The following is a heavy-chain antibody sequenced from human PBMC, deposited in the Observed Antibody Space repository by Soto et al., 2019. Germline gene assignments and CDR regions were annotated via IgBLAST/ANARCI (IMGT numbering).Heavy chain of an antibody. CDR3: ARSQGGSSSLDIYYYYYYGMDV. CDR1: GGTFSSYA. J-gene: IGHJ6*02. Sequence: QLVQSGAEVKKPGSSVKVSCKAPGGTFSSYAISWVRQAPGQGLEWMGGIIPTFGTANYAQKFQGSVTITADESTSTGYMELSSLRSEDTAVYYCARSQGGSSSLDIYYYYYYGMDVWGQGTTVTVSS. CDR2: IIPTFGTA. V-gene: IGHV1-69*01. D-gene: IGHD2-15*01.